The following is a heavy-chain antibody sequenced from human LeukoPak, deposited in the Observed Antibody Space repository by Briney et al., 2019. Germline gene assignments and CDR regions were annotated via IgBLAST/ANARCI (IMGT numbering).Heavy chain of an antibody. CDR3: ARSRTKDSSSWYRY. CDR2: INHSGST. CDR1: GGSFSGYY. Sequence: SETLSLTCAVYGGSFSGYYWSWIRQPPGKGLEWIGEINHSGSTYYNPSLKSRVTISVDTSKNQFSLKLSSVTAADTAVYYCARSRTKDSSSWYRYWGQGTLVTVSS. V-gene: IGHV4-34*01. D-gene: IGHD6-13*01. J-gene: IGHJ4*02.